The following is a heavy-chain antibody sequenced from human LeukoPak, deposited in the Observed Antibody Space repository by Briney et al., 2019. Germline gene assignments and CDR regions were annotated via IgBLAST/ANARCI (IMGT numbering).Heavy chain of an antibody. Sequence: GGSLRLSCAASGFTFDDYGMSWVRQAPGKGLEWVSVISGSGDRIYYADSVKGRFTISRDNSKNILYLQLNSLRAEDTAVYYCAKRLYGDYYGLDVWGQGTTVTVSS. V-gene: IGHV3-23*01. CDR1: GFTFDDYG. CDR2: ISGSGDRI. J-gene: IGHJ6*02. CDR3: AKRLYGDYYGLDV. D-gene: IGHD4-17*01.